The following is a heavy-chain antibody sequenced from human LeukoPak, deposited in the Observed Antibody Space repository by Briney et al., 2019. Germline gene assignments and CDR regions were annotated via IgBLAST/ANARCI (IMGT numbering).Heavy chain of an antibody. Sequence: QPGGSLRLSCAASGFTFSSYSMNWVRRAPGKGLEWVSYISSSSSTIYYADSVKGRFTISRDNAKNSLYLQMNSLRDEDTAVYYCAFVPWTTVTTIDYWGQGTLVTVSS. V-gene: IGHV3-48*02. J-gene: IGHJ4*02. CDR2: ISSSSSTI. CDR1: GFTFSSYS. CDR3: AFVPWTTVTTIDY. D-gene: IGHD4-17*01.